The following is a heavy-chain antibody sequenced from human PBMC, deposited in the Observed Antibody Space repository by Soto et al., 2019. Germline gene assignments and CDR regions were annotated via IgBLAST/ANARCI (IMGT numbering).Heavy chain of an antibody. V-gene: IGHV1-69*02. J-gene: IGHJ4*02. CDR3: ARPTSTGTTSGYYVAY. Sequence: QVQLVQSGAEVKKPGSSVKVSCKASGGTFSSYPISWVRQAPGQGLEWMGRIIPILDITDYAQRFQGRVTITADKSTSTAYMELSSLSSDDTAVYYCARPTSTGTTSGYYVAYWGQGTLVTVSS. CDR2: IIPILDIT. CDR1: GGTFSSYP. D-gene: IGHD1-7*01.